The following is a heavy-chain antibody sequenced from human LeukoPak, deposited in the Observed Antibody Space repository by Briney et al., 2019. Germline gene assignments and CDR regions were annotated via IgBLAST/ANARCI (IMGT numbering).Heavy chain of an antibody. D-gene: IGHD3-3*01. CDR1: GFTFSSDG. V-gene: IGHV3-30*02. Sequence: PGGSLRLSCAASGFTFSSDGMHWVRQAPGKGLVWVAFIRYDGSNKYYADSVKGRFTISRDNSKNTLYLQMNSLRAEDTAVYYCAKVRITIFGVASHFDYWGQGTLVTVSS. CDR3: AKVRITIFGVASHFDY. J-gene: IGHJ4*02. CDR2: IRYDGSNK.